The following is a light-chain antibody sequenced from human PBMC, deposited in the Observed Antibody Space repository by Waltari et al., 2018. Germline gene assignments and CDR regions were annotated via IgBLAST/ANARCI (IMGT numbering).Light chain of an antibody. CDR3: AAWDDSLSGPV. Sequence: QSVLTQPPSASGTPGQRVTISCSGSSSNIGSNYVYWYQQLPGTAPKIRSYRNNQRPTGVPDRFAGSKSGTTASLAISGLRSEDEADYYWAAWDDSLSGPVFGGGTKLTVL. CDR2: RNN. CDR1: SSNIGSNY. J-gene: IGLJ3*02. V-gene: IGLV1-47*01.